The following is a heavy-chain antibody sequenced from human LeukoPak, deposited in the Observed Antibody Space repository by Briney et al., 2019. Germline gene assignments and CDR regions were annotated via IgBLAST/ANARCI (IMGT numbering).Heavy chain of an antibody. CDR3: AREGSGVAGHFDY. CDR1: GFTFSSYR. D-gene: IGHD6-19*01. J-gene: IGHJ4*02. CDR2: ISSSSSYI. V-gene: IGHV3-21*01. Sequence: GGSPRLSCAASGFTFSSYRMNWVRRAPGKGLEWVSSISSSSSYIYYADSVKGRFTISRDNAKNSLYLQMNSLRAEDTAVYYCAREGSGVAGHFDYWGQGTLVTVSS.